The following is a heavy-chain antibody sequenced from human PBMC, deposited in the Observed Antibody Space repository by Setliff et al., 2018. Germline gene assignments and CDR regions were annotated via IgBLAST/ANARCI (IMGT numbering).Heavy chain of an antibody. D-gene: IGHD3-22*01. V-gene: IGHV1-18*01. CDR2: ISAYNGNT. Sequence: GASVKVSCKASGYTFTSYGISWVRQAPGQGLEWMGWISAYNGNTNYAQKLQGRVTMTTDTSTSTAYMELRSLRSDDTAVYYCARAPPPYDSSGYYPREDYFDYWGQGTLVTVSS. CDR1: GYTFTSYG. J-gene: IGHJ4*02. CDR3: ARAPPPYDSSGYYPREDYFDY.